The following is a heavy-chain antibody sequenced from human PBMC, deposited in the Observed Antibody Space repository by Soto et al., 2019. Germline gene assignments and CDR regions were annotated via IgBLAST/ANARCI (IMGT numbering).Heavy chain of an antibody. CDR1: GYTFTDYY. J-gene: IGHJ5*02. D-gene: IGHD5-18*01. CDR3: ATARGYSYGRGDPPWGRNWFDP. CDR2: VDPEDGET. V-gene: IGHV1-69-2*01. Sequence: EVQLVQSGAEVKKPGATVKISCKVSGYTFTDYYMHWVQQAPGKGLEWMGLVDPEDGETIYAEKFQGRVTITADTSTDTAYMELSSLRSEDTAVYYCATARGYSYGRGDPPWGRNWFDPWGQGTLVTVSS.